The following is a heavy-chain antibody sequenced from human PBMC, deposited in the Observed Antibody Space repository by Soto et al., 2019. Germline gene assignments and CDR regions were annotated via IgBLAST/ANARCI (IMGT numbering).Heavy chain of an antibody. Sequence: SETLSLTCAVSGYSISSGYYWGWIRQPPGKGLEWIGSIYHSGSTNYNPSLRSRVTISVDTSKNQFSLKLSSVTAADTAVYYCASSIAVVYFDYWGQGTLVTVSS. CDR2: IYHSGST. CDR1: GYSISSGYY. V-gene: IGHV4-38-2*01. CDR3: ASSIAVVYFDY. D-gene: IGHD6-19*01. J-gene: IGHJ4*02.